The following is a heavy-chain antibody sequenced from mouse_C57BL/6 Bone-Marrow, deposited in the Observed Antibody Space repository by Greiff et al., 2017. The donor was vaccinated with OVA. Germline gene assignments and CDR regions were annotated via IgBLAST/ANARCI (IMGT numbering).Heavy chain of an antibody. Sequence: QVQLQQSGAELARPGASVKLSCKASGYTFTSYGISWVKQRTGQGLEWIGEIYPRSGNTYYNEKFKGKATLTADKSSSTAYMELRSLTSEDSAVYFCARSNYGSSSYYFDDWGQGTTLTVSS. CDR1: GYTFTSYG. CDR3: ARSNYGSSSYYFDD. D-gene: IGHD1-1*01. V-gene: IGHV1-81*01. J-gene: IGHJ2*01. CDR2: IYPRSGNT.